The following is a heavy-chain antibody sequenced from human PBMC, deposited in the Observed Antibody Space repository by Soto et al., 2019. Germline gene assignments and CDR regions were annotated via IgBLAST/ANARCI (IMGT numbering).Heavy chain of an antibody. V-gene: IGHV3-7*01. CDR1: GFTFSSFW. Sequence: PGGSLRLSCAASGFTFSSFWMSWVRQAPGKGPEWVANIEGDGSAKNYLDSVKGRFTISRDNAKNSLYLQMNSLRAEDTAVYYCARDLQDYYYGMDVWGQGTTVTVSS. D-gene: IGHD4-4*01. CDR3: ARDLQDYYYGMDV. J-gene: IGHJ6*02. CDR2: IEGDGSAK.